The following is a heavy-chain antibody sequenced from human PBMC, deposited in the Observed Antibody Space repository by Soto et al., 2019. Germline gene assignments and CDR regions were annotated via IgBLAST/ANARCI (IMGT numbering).Heavy chain of an antibody. CDR2: ITWNSDRV. Sequence: EVQLVESGGGLVQPGRSLRLSCTASGFTFDDYALHWVRQAPGKGLEWVSGITWNSDRVDYADSVKGRFTISRDNARNSLYLQMNSLRAEDTALYFCGKGLSIAAIDYWGQVTLVTVSS. CDR1: GFTFDDYA. CDR3: GKGLSIAAIDY. V-gene: IGHV3-9*01. D-gene: IGHD6-13*01. J-gene: IGHJ4*02.